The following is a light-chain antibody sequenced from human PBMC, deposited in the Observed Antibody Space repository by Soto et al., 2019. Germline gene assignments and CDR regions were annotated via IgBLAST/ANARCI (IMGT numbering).Light chain of an antibody. CDR2: GAS. V-gene: IGKV3-20*01. CDR3: QHYGNSPPSVT. Sequence: EIVLTQSPATLSLSPGERATLYCRASQSVSSYLAWYQQKPGQAPRLLIYGASSRATGIPDRFSGSGSGTDFTLTINRLEPEDFAVYYCQHYGNSPPSVTFGPATKV. CDR1: QSVSSY. J-gene: IGKJ3*01.